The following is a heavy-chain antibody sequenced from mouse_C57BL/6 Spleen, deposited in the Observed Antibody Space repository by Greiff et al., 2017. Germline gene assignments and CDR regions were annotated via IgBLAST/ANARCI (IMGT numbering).Heavy chain of an antibody. CDR3: TRDRGAYYSNPMDY. V-gene: IGHV5-9-1*02. Sequence: EVQLVESGEGLVKPGGSLKLSCAASGFTFSSYAMSWVRQTPEKRLEWVAYISSGGDYIYYADTVKGRFTISRDNARNTLYLQMSSLKSEDTAMYYCTRDRGAYYSNPMDYWGQGTSVTVSS. CDR2: ISSGGDYI. CDR1: GFTFSSYA. J-gene: IGHJ4*01. D-gene: IGHD2-5*01.